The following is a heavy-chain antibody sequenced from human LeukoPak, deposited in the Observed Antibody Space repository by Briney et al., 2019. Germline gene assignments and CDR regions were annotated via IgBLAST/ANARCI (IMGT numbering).Heavy chain of an antibody. CDR1: GYTLTELS. V-gene: IGHV1-24*01. CDR3: ATVGYGGYHLDDAFDI. J-gene: IGHJ3*02. Sequence: GASVKVSCKVSGYTLTELSMHWVRQAPGKGLEWMGGFDPEDGETIYAQKFQGRVTMTEDTSTDTAYMELSSLRSEDTAVYYCATVGYGGYHLDDAFDIWGQGTMVTVSS. CDR2: FDPEDGET. D-gene: IGHD4-23*01.